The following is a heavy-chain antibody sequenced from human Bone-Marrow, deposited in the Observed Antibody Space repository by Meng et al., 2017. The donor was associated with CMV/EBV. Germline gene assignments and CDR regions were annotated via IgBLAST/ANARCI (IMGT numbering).Heavy chain of an antibody. V-gene: IGHV1-18*01. Sequence: ASVKVSCKASGYTFTSYGISWVRQAPGQGLEWMGWISAYNGNTNYAQKLQGRVTMTTDTSTSTAYMELRSLRSDDTAVYYCARESVVVPAAQEGMDVWGQGTTVTGSS. J-gene: IGHJ6*02. CDR1: GYTFTSYG. CDR2: ISAYNGNT. D-gene: IGHD2-2*01. CDR3: ARESVVVPAAQEGMDV.